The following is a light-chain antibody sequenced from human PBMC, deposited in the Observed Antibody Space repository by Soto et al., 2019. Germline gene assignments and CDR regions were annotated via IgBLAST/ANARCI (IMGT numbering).Light chain of an antibody. J-gene: IGKJ1*01. CDR2: GAS. CDR3: QQYAASPRT. V-gene: IGKV3-20*01. CDR1: QSVSNNY. Sequence: EVVLTQSPGTLSLSPRERATLSCRASQSVSNNYLAWYQHKPGQAPRLLIYGASNRAPGIPDRFSGSGSGPAFTLTISRLEPEDFAVYHCQQYAASPRTFGQGTLVEVK.